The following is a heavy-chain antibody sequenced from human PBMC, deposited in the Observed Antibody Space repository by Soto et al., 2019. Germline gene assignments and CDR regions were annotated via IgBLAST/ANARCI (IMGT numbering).Heavy chain of an antibody. D-gene: IGHD3-10*01. CDR1: GFTFSSYA. Sequence: GGSLRLSCAASGFTFSSYAMSWVRQAPGKGLEWVSAISGSGGSTYYADSVKGRFTISRDNSKNTLYLQMNSLRAEDTAVYYCAKDHMVRGPYRSGYYGMDVWGQGTTVTVSS. V-gene: IGHV3-23*01. CDR3: AKDHMVRGPYRSGYYGMDV. CDR2: ISGSGGST. J-gene: IGHJ6*02.